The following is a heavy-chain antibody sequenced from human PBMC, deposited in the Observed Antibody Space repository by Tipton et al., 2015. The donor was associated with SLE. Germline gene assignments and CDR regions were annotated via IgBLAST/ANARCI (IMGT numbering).Heavy chain of an antibody. J-gene: IGHJ3*01. CDR2: IWYDGSYK. D-gene: IGHD6-19*01. CDR1: GFTFSTYA. V-gene: IGHV3-33*01. Sequence: QLVQSGGGVVQPGRSLRLSCAASGFTFSTYAMHWVRQAPGKGLEWVALIWYDGSYKDNADSVKGRFTISRDNSKNTLYLQMNSLRVEDTAVYYCARDRGPSGFDAFDLWGQGTMVIVSS. CDR3: ARDRGPSGFDAFDL.